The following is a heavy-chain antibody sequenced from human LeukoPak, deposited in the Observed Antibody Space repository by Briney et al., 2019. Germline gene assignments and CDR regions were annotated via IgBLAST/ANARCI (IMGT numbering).Heavy chain of an antibody. D-gene: IGHD3-22*01. CDR1: GYTFTGYY. Sequence: ASVKVSCKASGYTFTGYYMHWVRQAPGQGLEWMGWINPNSGGPNYAQKFQGRVTMTRDTSISTAYMELSRLRSDNTAVYYCARAGRGHYYDCSGYYYVGYWGQGTLVTVSS. J-gene: IGHJ4*02. CDR2: INPNSGGP. CDR3: ARAGRGHYYDCSGYYYVGY. V-gene: IGHV1-2*02.